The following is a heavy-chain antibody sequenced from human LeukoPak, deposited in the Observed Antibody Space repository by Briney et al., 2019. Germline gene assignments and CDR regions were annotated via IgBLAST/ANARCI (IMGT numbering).Heavy chain of an antibody. CDR3: ARDRGSSGGFPL. J-gene: IGHJ3*01. D-gene: IGHD1-26*01. V-gene: IGHV3-48*03. Sequence: PGGSMRLSCAASGFTFSSFEMFWVRQAPGKGLEWVSYINSGGENMQYADSVKGRFTISRDTAENSLYLEMNRLTVDDTAVYYCARDRGSSGGFPLWGQGTLVTVSS. CDR1: GFTFSSFE. CDR2: INSGGENM.